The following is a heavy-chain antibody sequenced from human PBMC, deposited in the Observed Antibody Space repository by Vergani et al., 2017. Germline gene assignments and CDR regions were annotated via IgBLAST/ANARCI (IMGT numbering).Heavy chain of an antibody. Sequence: QVQLQESGPGLVKPSEILSLTCIVSGGSISNNYWGWIRQPPGKGLEWIGYIYYSGSTNYNPSLKSRVTISVDTSKNQFSLKLSSVNAADTAVYYCARVVTGSADYWGQGTLVTVSS. CDR3: ARVVTGSADY. V-gene: IGHV4-59*01. D-gene: IGHD2-21*02. CDR2: IYYSGST. J-gene: IGHJ4*02. CDR1: GGSISNNY.